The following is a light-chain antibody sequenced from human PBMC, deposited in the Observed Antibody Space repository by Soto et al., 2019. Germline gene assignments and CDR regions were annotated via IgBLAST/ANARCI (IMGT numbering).Light chain of an antibody. Sequence: QSVLTQPASVSGSPGQSITISCTGTSSDVGGYNYVSWYQQHPGKAPKLMIYEVSNRPSGVSNRFSGSKSGNTASLTISGLPAEDDADYYCSSYTSSSTLAVFGGGTKVTVL. V-gene: IGLV2-14*01. CDR1: SSDVGGYNY. CDR2: EVS. J-gene: IGLJ3*02. CDR3: SSYTSSSTLAV.